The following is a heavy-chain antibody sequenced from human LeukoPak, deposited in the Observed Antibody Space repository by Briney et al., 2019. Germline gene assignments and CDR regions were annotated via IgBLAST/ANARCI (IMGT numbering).Heavy chain of an antibody. CDR1: GFTFSTYE. CDR2: IISGGTTQ. Sequence: PGGSLTLSCSASGFTFSTYEMNWVRQTPGKGLEWVAHIISGGTTQYYADSVRGRFTVSRDNAKNSLYLHMNSLRAEDTAVYYCAGELVGANTGDAFDIWGQGTMVTVSS. V-gene: IGHV3-48*03. CDR3: AGELVGANTGDAFDI. D-gene: IGHD1-26*01. J-gene: IGHJ3*02.